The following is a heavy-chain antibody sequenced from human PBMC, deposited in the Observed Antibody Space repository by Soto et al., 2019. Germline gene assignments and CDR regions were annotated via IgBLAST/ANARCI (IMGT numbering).Heavy chain of an antibody. CDR2: ISSSSSTI. Sequence: GGSLRLSCAASGFTFSSYSMNWVRQAPGKGLEWVSYISSSSSTIYYADSVKGRFTISRDNAKNSLYLQMNSLRDEDTAVYYCARDRGGSGSYYIQYDAFDIWGQGTMVTVSS. V-gene: IGHV3-48*02. J-gene: IGHJ3*02. D-gene: IGHD3-10*01. CDR1: GFTFSSYS. CDR3: ARDRGGSGSYYIQYDAFDI.